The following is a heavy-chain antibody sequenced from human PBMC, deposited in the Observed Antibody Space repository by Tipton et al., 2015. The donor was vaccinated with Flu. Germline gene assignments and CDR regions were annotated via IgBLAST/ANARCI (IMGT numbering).Heavy chain of an antibody. D-gene: IGHD6-19*01. CDR3: AREVSAGAEYSSGWYSNWFDP. Sequence: TLSLTCSVSGGSISYSYWSWIRQPPGRGLEWIGYIHYSGNTNYNRSLKSRVTMSVDTSKNQFSLKLSSVTAADTAVYYCAREVSAGAEYSSGWYSNWFDPWGQGTLVTVSS. V-gene: IGHV4-59*01. CDR1: GGSISYSY. J-gene: IGHJ5*02. CDR2: IHYSGNT.